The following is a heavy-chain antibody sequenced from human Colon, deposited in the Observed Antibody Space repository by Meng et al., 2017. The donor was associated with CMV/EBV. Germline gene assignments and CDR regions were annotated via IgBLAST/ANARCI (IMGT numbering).Heavy chain of an antibody. CDR3: AKEGVEIEPFFDY. CDR1: GFPISSFG. D-gene: IGHD1-1*01. CDR2: IRHDGNTQ. V-gene: IGHV3-30*02. J-gene: IGHJ4*02. Sequence: GGSLRLSCVASGFPISSFGMHWVRQAPGRGLEWMAYIRHDGNTQYYADSLKGRFTVSRDNSKNTLYLQMDSLRVDDTAVYYCAKEGVEIEPFFDYRGQGTLVTVSS.